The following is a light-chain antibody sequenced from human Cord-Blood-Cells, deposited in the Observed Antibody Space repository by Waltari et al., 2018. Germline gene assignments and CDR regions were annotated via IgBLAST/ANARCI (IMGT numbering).Light chain of an antibody. CDR2: AAS. Sequence: DIQMTQSPYSLSASVGDRVTMTCRASQGISNYLAWYQQKPGKVPKLLIYAASTLQSGVPSRFSGSGSGTDFTLTISSLQPEDVATYYCQKYNSAPRTFGQGTKVEIK. CDR3: QKYNSAPRT. CDR1: QGISNY. J-gene: IGKJ1*01. V-gene: IGKV1-27*01.